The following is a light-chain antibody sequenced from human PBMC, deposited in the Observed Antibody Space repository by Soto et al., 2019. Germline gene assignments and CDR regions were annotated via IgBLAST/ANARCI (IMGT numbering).Light chain of an antibody. CDR3: QQYGDSPWT. V-gene: IGKV3-20*01. J-gene: IGKJ1*01. CDR1: QSVTSSF. CDR2: GAA. Sequence: IVLTQSPGTLSLSPGERATLSCRASQSVTSSFLAWYQLKPGQPPRLLIYGAARRATGIPEKFSGSGSGTAFTLTISRLEPEDFAVYYCQQYGDSPWTFGQGTKVEI.